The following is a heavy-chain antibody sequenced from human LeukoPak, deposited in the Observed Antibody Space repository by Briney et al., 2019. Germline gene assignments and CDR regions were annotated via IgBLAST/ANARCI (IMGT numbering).Heavy chain of an antibody. CDR1: GYTFTNYY. CDR2: INPSGGST. J-gene: IGHJ4*02. CDR3: ARGHLPVTMVY. D-gene: IGHD4/OR15-4a*01. Sequence: ASVKVSCKASGYTFTNYYIHWVRQAPGQGLEWMGIINPSGGSTNYAQKFQGRVTMTRNTSISTAYMELSSLRSEDTAVYYCARGHLPVTMVYWGQGTLVTVSS. V-gene: IGHV1-46*01.